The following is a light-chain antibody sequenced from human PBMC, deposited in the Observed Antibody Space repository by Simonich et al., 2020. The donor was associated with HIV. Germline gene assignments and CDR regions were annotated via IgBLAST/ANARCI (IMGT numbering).Light chain of an antibody. CDR2: WAS. V-gene: IGKV4-1*01. CDR1: QSVLYSSNNKNY. CDR3: QHYYSTPPT. Sequence: DIVMTQSPDSLAVSLGERATINCKSSQSVLYSSNNKNYLAWYQQKPGQPPKLHIYWASTRESGVPDRFSGSGSGTDFTLTISSLQAEDVAVYYCQHYYSTPPTFGQGTKVEIK. J-gene: IGKJ1*01.